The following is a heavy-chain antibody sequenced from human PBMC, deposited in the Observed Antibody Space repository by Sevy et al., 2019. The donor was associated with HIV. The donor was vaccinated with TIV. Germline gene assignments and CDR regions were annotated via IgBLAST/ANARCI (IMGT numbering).Heavy chain of an antibody. Sequence: GESLKISCAISGFTVNDKYIIWVRQAPGKGLEWVSVICSSRSTYYADSAKGRFTISRDNSKNTVDLQMNSVRAEDTAVYYCVSLFLSYRSGWSYFDYWGQGTLVTVSS. CDR3: VSLFLSYRSGWSYFDY. D-gene: IGHD6-19*01. J-gene: IGHJ4*02. V-gene: IGHV3-66*02. CDR2: ICSSRST. CDR1: GFTVNDKY.